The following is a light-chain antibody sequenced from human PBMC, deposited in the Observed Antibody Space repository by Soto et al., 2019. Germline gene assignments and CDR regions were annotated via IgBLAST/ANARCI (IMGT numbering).Light chain of an antibody. CDR2: DVS. CDR1: SNDIGYCNC. CDR3: SSHASDKVFV. Sequence: SVVTQPASVSGSPAQSITIFCTGTSNDIGYCNCVSWYQQHPGKAPKLIIYDVSNRPSGVSNRFSGSKSGNTASLTISGLQGEDEDDYHCSSHASDKVFVFGGGTKVTVL. J-gene: IGLJ1*01. V-gene: IGLV2-14*03.